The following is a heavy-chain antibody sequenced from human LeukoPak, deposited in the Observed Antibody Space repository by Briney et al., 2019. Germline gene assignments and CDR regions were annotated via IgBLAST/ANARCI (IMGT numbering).Heavy chain of an antibody. CDR3: AKSKFPYDTDGWHGYFDF. Sequence: GGSLRLSCAASGFTFSIYWMSWVRQAPGKGLEWVSSISGSGGNTYYADSVKGRFTISRDNSRDTLFMQMNILRADDTAVYYCAKSKFPYDTDGWHGYFDFWGQGTLVTVSS. CDR2: ISGSGGNT. J-gene: IGHJ4*02. CDR1: GFTFSIYW. D-gene: IGHD3-22*01. V-gene: IGHV3-23*01.